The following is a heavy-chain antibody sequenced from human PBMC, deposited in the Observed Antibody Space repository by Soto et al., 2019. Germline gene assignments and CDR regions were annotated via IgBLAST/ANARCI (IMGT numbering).Heavy chain of an antibody. Sequence: QVQLVESGGGVVQPGRSLRLSCAASGFTFSSYGMHWVRQAPGKGLEWVAVISYDGSNKYYADSVKGRFTISRDNSKNTLYLQMNSLRAEDTAVYYCVKEHYDSSGYYSYYFDYWGQGTLVTVSS. D-gene: IGHD3-22*01. CDR2: ISYDGSNK. V-gene: IGHV3-30*18. CDR1: GFTFSSYG. CDR3: VKEHYDSSGYYSYYFDY. J-gene: IGHJ4*02.